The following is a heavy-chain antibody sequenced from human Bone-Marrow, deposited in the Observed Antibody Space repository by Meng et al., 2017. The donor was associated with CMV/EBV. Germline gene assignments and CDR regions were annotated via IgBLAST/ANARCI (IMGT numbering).Heavy chain of an antibody. V-gene: IGHV3-23*03. D-gene: IGHD1-14*01. CDR2: IYRGGTSQ. CDR3: AKDGEVPVGIFDS. CDR1: GFTFSNYA. Sequence: GGSLRLSCAASGFTFSNYAMSWVRQAPGKGLEWVSLIYRGGTSQDYADSVKGRLIVSRDNSKNILYLEMNSLRAEDTAVYYCAKDGEVPVGIFDSWGQGTLVTASS. J-gene: IGHJ4*02.